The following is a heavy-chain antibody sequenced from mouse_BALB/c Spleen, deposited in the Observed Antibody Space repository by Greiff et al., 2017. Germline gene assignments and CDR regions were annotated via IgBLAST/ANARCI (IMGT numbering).Heavy chain of an antibody. Sequence: VMLVESGPGLVAPSQSLSITCTVSGFSLTGYGVNWVRQPPGKGLERLGVIWGDGSTNYHSALISRLSISKDNSKSQVFLKLNSLQTDDTATYYCAKPRGNYVEFAYWGQGTLVTVSA. V-gene: IGHV2-3*01. CDR2: IWGDGST. CDR3: AKPRGNYVEFAY. J-gene: IGHJ3*01. D-gene: IGHD2-1*01. CDR1: GFSLTGYG.